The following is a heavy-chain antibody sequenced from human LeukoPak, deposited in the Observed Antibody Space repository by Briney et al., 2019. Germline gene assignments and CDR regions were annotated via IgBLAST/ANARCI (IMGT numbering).Heavy chain of an antibody. Sequence: GGSLRLSCAASGFTFSSYSMNWVRQAPGKGLEWVSSISSSSSYIYYADSVKGQFTISRDNSKNPLSLQMNSLRPDDTAVYYCAKDAVAPGSGGDYFDYWGQGTLVTVSS. CDR3: AKDAVAPGSGGDYFDY. CDR2: ISSSSSYI. V-gene: IGHV3-21*04. J-gene: IGHJ4*02. D-gene: IGHD3-10*01. CDR1: GFTFSSYS.